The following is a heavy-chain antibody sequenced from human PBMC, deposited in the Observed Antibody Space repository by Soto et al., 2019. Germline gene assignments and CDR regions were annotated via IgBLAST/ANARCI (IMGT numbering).Heavy chain of an antibody. CDR1: GFTFSSYA. CDR3: AKDIVYGSGSYSYDAFDI. D-gene: IGHD3-10*01. J-gene: IGHJ3*02. V-gene: IGHV3-23*01. CDR2: ISGSGGST. Sequence: EVQLLESGGGLVQPGGSLRLSCAASGFTFSSYAMSWVRQAPGKGLEWVSAISGSGGSTYYADSVKGRFTISRDNSKNTLYLQMNSLGAEDTAVYYCAKDIVYGSGSYSYDAFDIWGQGTMVTVSS.